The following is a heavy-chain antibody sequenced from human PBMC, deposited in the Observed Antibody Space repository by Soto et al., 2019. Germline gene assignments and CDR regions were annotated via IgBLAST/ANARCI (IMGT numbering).Heavy chain of an antibody. Sequence: PGESLKISCKGSGNSFTSYWITWVRQKPGKGLEWMGRIDPSDSQTYYSPSFRGHVTISATKSITTVFLQWSSLRASDTAMYYCARQIYDSDTGPNFQYYFDSWGQGTPVTVSS. D-gene: IGHD3-22*01. CDR2: IDPSDSQT. CDR1: GNSFTSYW. V-gene: IGHV5-10-1*01. CDR3: ARQIYDSDTGPNFQYYFDS. J-gene: IGHJ4*02.